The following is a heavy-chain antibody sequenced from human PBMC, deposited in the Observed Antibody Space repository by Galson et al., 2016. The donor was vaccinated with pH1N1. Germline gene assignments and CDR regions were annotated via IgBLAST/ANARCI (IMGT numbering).Heavy chain of an antibody. D-gene: IGHD1-26*01. CDR1: GFTFSAYA. CDR2: IGSNERTT. J-gene: IGHJ4*02. CDR3: TRDAGGYSDFDY. V-gene: IGHV3-64*02. Sequence: LRLSCAASGFTFSAYAKHWVRQAPGKGLEYVSVIGSNERTTYYADSVNGRFTISRDNSKNTVYLQMGSLRAEDMAVYYCTRDAGGYSDFDYWGQGTLVTVSS.